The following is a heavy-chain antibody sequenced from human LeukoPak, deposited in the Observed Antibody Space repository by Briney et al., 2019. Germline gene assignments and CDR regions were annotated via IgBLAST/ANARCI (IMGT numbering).Heavy chain of an antibody. CDR3: ARVARRYCSSTSCYRKMSLDY. Sequence: RASVKVSCKASGYTFTGYYMHWVRQAPGQGLEWMGWINPNSGGTNYAQKFQGRVTMTRDTSISTAYMELSRLRSDDTAVYYCARVARRYCSSTSCYRKMSLDYWGQEPWSPSPQ. CDR2: INPNSGGT. D-gene: IGHD2-2*02. J-gene: IGHJ4*01. V-gene: IGHV1-2*02. CDR1: GYTFTGYY.